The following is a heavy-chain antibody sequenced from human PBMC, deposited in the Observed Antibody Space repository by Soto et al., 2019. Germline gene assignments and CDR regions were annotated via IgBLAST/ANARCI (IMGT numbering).Heavy chain of an antibody. CDR3: VKGALATALVNSLDALDF. D-gene: IGHD5-18*01. CDR1: GFIFSDFG. CDR2: ISYDGKNK. Sequence: QVNLVESGGGVVQPGRSLRLSCEASGFIFSDFGMHWVRQAPGKGLEWVAVISYDGKNKYYAQSVTGRCTISRDNSKNTLLLNMDSLRPEDTAVYRCVKGALATALVNSLDALDFCGAGTMVSVS. V-gene: IGHV3-30*18. J-gene: IGHJ3*01.